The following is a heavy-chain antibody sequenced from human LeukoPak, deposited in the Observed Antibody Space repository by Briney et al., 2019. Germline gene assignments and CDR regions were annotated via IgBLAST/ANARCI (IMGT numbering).Heavy chain of an antibody. CDR1: GGSLSSSGHW. CDR3: ARQSGDQSSAWYFDA. J-gene: IGHJ4*02. Sequence: SETLSLTCTVYGGSLSSSGHWWVWIRQPPGKGLEWIGSIHYSGKVYYNPSLKSRVTTSVDTSTDQFSLRLSSATAADTAIYYCARQSGDQSSAWYFDAWGQGTLVTVSS. V-gene: IGHV4-39*01. CDR2: IHYSGKV. D-gene: IGHD6-19*01.